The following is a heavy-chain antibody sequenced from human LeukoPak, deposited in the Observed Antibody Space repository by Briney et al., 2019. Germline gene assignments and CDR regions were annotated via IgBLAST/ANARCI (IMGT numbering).Heavy chain of an antibody. CDR1: GGSISSHY. J-gene: IGHJ4*02. V-gene: IGHV4-59*11. CDR2: IHHSGST. D-gene: IGHD5-18*01. CDR3: AGGGFSYGPLIDY. Sequence: SETLSLTCTVSGGSISSHYWNWIRQPPGKGPEWIGYIHHSGSTNYNPSLKSRVTISVDTSRNQFSLKLSSVTAADTAVYFCAGGGFSYGPLIDYWGQGTLVTVSS.